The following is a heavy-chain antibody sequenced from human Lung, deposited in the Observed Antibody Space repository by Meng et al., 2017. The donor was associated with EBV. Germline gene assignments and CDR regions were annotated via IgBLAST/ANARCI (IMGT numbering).Heavy chain of an antibody. CDR2: INTNTGNP. J-gene: IGHJ4*02. CDR3: ARDKIAVAGITGDY. Sequence: QGQLVRSGSELKKPVASVNVSCTASGYTFTSYAMDWVRQAPGQGLEWMGWINTNTGNPTYAQGFTGRFVFSLDTSVSTAYLQISSLKAEDTAVYYCARDKIAVAGITGDYWGQGTLVTVSS. CDR1: GYTFTSYA. V-gene: IGHV7-4-1*02. D-gene: IGHD6-19*01.